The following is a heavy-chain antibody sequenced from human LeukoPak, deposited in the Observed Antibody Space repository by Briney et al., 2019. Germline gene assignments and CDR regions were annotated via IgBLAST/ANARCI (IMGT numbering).Heavy chain of an antibody. CDR3: ARDSTYYDFWSGYQSGTIDY. V-gene: IGHV3-30-3*01. CDR2: ISYDGSNK. Sequence: GRSLRLSCAASGFTFSSYAMHWVRQAPGKGLEWVAVISYDGSNKYYADSVKGRFTISRDNSKNTLYLQMNSLRAEDTAVYYCARDSTYYDFWSGYQSGTIDYWGQGTLVTVSS. D-gene: IGHD3-3*01. J-gene: IGHJ4*02. CDR1: GFTFSSYA.